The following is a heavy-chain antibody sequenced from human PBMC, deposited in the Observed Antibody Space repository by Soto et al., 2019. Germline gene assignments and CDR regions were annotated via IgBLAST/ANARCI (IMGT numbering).Heavy chain of an antibody. CDR1: GYTFTGYY. D-gene: IGHD1-1*01. V-gene: IGHV1-2*04. Sequence: ASVKVSCKASGYTFTGYYMHWVRQAPGQGLEWMGWINPNSGRTNYAQKFQGWVTMTRDTSISTAYMELSRLRSNDTAVYYCARDGFRFWNGLDYYYGMYVWGQGTTVTVSS. CDR2: INPNSGRT. J-gene: IGHJ6*02. CDR3: ARDGFRFWNGLDYYYGMYV.